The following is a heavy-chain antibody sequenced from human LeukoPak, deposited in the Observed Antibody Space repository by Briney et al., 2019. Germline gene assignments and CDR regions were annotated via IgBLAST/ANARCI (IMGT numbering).Heavy chain of an antibody. CDR1: GGSISSYY. Sequence: SETLSLTCTVSGGSISSYYWSWIRQPAGKGLEWIGRIYTSGSTNYNPSLKSRVTMSVDTSKNQFSLKPSSVTAADTAVYYCARDHSAVLRYFDWSEYYFDYWGQGTLVTVSS. J-gene: IGHJ4*02. V-gene: IGHV4-4*07. CDR2: IYTSGST. D-gene: IGHD3-9*01. CDR3: ARDHSAVLRYFDWSEYYFDY.